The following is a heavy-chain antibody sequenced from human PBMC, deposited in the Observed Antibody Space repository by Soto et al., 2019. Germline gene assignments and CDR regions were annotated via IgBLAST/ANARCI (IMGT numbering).Heavy chain of an antibody. CDR2: IYYSGST. D-gene: IGHD6-13*01. CDR3: ARGRDGYLDY. J-gene: IGHJ4*02. CDR1: GGSISSYY. V-gene: IGHV4-59*01. Sequence: SETQSLTCTVSGGSISSYYWSWIRQPPGKGLEWIGYIYYSGSTNYNPSLKSRVTISVDTSKNQFSLKLSSVTAADTAVYYCARGRDGYLDYWGQGTLVTVSS.